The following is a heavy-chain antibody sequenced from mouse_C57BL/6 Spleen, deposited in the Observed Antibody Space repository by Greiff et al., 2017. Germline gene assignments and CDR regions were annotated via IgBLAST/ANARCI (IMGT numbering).Heavy chain of an antibody. V-gene: IGHV1-18*01. CDR2: INPNNGGT. D-gene: IGHD2-10*02. J-gene: IGHJ4*01. Sequence: EVKLMESGPELVKPGASVKIPCKASGYTFTDYNMDWVKQSHGKSLEWIGDINPNNGGTIYNQKFKGKATLTVDKSSSTAYMELRSLTSEDTAVXYCARGGYGNYFYAMDYWGQGTSVTVSS. CDR3: ARGGYGNYFYAMDY. CDR1: GYTFTDYN.